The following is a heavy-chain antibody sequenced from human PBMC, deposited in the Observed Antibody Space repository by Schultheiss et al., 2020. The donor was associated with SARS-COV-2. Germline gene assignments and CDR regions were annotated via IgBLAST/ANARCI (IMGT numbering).Heavy chain of an antibody. CDR2: ISYDGSNK. V-gene: IGHV3-30*03. Sequence: GESLKISCAASGFTFSSYAMSWVRQAPGKGLEWVAVISYDGSNKYYANSVKGRFTISRDNAKNSLYLQMNSLRAEDTAVYYCARASGSFNYYYMDVWGKGTTVTVSS. D-gene: IGHD1-26*01. J-gene: IGHJ6*03. CDR1: GFTFSSYA. CDR3: ARASGSFNYYYMDV.